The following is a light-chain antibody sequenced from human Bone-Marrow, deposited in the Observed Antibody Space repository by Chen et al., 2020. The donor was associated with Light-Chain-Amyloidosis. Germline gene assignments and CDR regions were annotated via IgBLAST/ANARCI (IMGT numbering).Light chain of an antibody. CDR1: NIGSTS. CDR3: QVWDRSSDRPV. Sequence: SSVRTQPPSVSVAPGQTATIACGGNNIGSTSVHWYQQTPGQAPLLVVYDDSDRPSGIPERLSGSNSGNTATLTISRVEAGDEADYYCQVWDRSSDRPVFGGGTKLTVL. V-gene: IGLV3-21*02. CDR2: DDS. J-gene: IGLJ3*02.